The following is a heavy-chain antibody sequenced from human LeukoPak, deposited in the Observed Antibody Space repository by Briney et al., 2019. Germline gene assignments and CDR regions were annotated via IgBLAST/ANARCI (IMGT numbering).Heavy chain of an antibody. CDR1: GFTVSSNY. Sequence: GGSLRLSCAASGFTVSSNYMSWVRQAPGKGLEWVSAISGSGGSTYYADSVKGRFTISRDNSKNTLYLQMNSLRAEDTAVYYCAKDNGRDGKRDLAEYWGQGTLVTVSS. CDR2: ISGSGGST. V-gene: IGHV3-23*01. CDR3: AKDNGRDGKRDLAEY. D-gene: IGHD1-26*01. J-gene: IGHJ4*02.